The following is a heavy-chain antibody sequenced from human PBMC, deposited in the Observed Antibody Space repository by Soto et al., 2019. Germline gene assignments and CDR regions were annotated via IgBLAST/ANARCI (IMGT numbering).Heavy chain of an antibody. D-gene: IGHD6-13*01. J-gene: IGHJ6*02. Sequence: QMQLVQSGADVKKPGSSVKVSCKASGGSRNYNAFSWVRQAPGQGLEWMGGIVTVFGTANHAQKFQGRVTITADESTSSVYMELSSLTSEDTAVYYCARSGAYSSSQFGLDVWGQGTTVTVSS. CDR2: IVTVFGTA. CDR1: GGSRNYNA. CDR3: ARSGAYSSSQFGLDV. V-gene: IGHV1-69*01.